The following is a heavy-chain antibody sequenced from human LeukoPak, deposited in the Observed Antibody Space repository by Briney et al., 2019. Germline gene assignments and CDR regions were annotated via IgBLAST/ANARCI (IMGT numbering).Heavy chain of an antibody. CDR1: GFTFDDYS. CDR2: INKDGDRT. CDR3: AKEVRGSSWTGFDY. J-gene: IGHJ4*02. V-gene: IGHV3-43*01. Sequence: GGSLRLSCAASGFTFDDYSIHWVRQAPGKGLEWVSLINKDGDRTYYADSVRGRFTISRDNSKNSLYLQMSSLRTEDTAFYYCAKEVRGSSWTGFDYWGQGTLVTVSS. D-gene: IGHD6-13*01.